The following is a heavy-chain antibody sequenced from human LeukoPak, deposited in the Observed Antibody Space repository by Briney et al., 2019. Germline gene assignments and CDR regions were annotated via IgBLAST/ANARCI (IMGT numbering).Heavy chain of an antibody. CDR3: AKDYSYYDSSGYYPDAFDI. Sequence: PGRSLRLSCAASGFTFSSYGMHWVRQAPGKGLEWVAVISYDGSNKYYADSVKGRFTISRDNSKNTLYLQMNSLRAEDTAVYYCAKDYSYYDSSGYYPDAFDIWGQGTMVTVSS. D-gene: IGHD3-22*01. V-gene: IGHV3-30*18. CDR1: GFTFSSYG. CDR2: ISYDGSNK. J-gene: IGHJ3*02.